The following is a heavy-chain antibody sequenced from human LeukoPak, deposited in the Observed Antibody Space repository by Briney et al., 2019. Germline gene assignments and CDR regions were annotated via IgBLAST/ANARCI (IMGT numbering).Heavy chain of an antibody. CDR1: GVTFSSYS. J-gene: IGHJ4*02. V-gene: IGHV3-21*01. D-gene: IGHD2-15*01. Sequence: GGSLRLSCAASGVTFSSYSMNWVRQAPGKGLEWVASIYTRGNIYSAASVKSRFTISIDNDKKTGYLQISTLRAEDTAVYYCAREGRYCYGASCRFFDSWGQGTLLTVSS. CDR3: AREGRYCYGASCRFFDS. CDR2: IYTRGNI.